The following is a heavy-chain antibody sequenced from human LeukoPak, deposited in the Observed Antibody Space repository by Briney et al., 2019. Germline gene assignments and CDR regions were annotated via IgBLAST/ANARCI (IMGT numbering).Heavy chain of an antibody. V-gene: IGHV4-34*01. CDR1: GGSFSGYY. Sequence: PSETLSLTCAAYGGSFSGYYWSWIRQPPGKGLEWIGEINHSGSTNYNPSLKSRVTISVDTSKNQFSLKLSSVTVADTAVYYCARWYSSSRYQRPFDYWGQGTLVTVSS. J-gene: IGHJ4*02. CDR3: ARWYSSSRYQRPFDY. CDR2: INHSGST. D-gene: IGHD6-13*01.